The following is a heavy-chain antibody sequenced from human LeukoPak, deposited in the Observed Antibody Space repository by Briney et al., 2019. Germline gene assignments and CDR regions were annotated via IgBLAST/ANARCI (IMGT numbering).Heavy chain of an antibody. Sequence: PGRSLRLSCAASGFTFSNYAMHWVRQAPGKGLEWMALISYDGSVEKSAASVKGRFTISRDNSKNTLYLQMNSLRIEDTAVYYCARALGSSWDSSLDSWGQGTLVPVSS. CDR2: ISYDGSVE. CDR1: GFTFSNYA. V-gene: IGHV3-30*04. D-gene: IGHD6-13*01. J-gene: IGHJ4*02. CDR3: ARALGSSWDSSLDS.